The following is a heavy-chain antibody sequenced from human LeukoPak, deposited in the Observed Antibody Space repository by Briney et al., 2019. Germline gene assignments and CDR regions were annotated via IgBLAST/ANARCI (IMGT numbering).Heavy chain of an antibody. CDR1: GFTFSSYW. CDR3: AREGDGYNGNWGIFDY. Sequence: GGSLRLSCVASGFTFSSYWMHWVRQDPRKGLVWVSVIYSGGSTYYADSVKGRFTISRDNSKNTLYLQMNSLRAEDTAVYYCAREGDGYNGNWGIFDYWSQGTLVTVSS. D-gene: IGHD5-24*01. CDR2: IYSGGST. V-gene: IGHV3-66*01. J-gene: IGHJ4*02.